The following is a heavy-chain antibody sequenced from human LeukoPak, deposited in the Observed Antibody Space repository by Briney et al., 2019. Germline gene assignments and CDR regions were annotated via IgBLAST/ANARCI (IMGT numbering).Heavy chain of an antibody. J-gene: IGHJ4*02. CDR1: GFTFSSYG. Sequence: AGGSLRLSCAASGFTFSSYGMHWVRQAPGKGLEWVAVISYDGSNKYYADSVKGRFTISRDNSKNTLYLQMNSLRAEDTAVYYYAKGKGYWGQGTLVTVSS. CDR2: ISYDGSNK. CDR3: AKGKGY. V-gene: IGHV3-30*18.